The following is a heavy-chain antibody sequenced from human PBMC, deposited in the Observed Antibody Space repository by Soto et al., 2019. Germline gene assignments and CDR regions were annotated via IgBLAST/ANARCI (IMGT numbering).Heavy chain of an antibody. J-gene: IGHJ5*02. Sequence: LSLTCAVSGVSINSNNYWSWVRQSPGKGLEWIGEIHHTGTTNQNPSLKSRVNISVDKSTNEFSLNLNSVTAADTAIYYCVRGGLRRGFGNVCHPDNWFDPWGHGTLVTVSS. CDR1: GVSINSNNY. CDR3: VRGGLRRGFGNVCHPDNWFDP. D-gene: IGHD3-10*01. V-gene: IGHV4-4*02. CDR2: IHHTGTT.